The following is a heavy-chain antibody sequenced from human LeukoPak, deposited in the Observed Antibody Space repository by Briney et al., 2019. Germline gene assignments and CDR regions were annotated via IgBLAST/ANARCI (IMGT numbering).Heavy chain of an antibody. Sequence: GGSLTLSCAPSGFTFTNYAMSWVRPPTGKGLEWVSSISGSGGSTNYADSVKGRFTICRDNSKNTLFLQMNSLRAEDTAVYYCAKDPYYYDTSGYNGCYWGQGTLVTVSS. CDR3: AKDPYYYDTSGYNGCY. CDR1: GFTFTNYA. D-gene: IGHD3-22*01. CDR2: ISGSGGST. V-gene: IGHV3-23*01. J-gene: IGHJ4*02.